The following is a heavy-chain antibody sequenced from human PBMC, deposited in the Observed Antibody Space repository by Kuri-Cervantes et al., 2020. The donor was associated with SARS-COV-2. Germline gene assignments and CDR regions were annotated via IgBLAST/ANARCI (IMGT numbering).Heavy chain of an antibody. CDR1: GYSISSGYY. Sequence: SETLSLTCAVSGYSISSGYYWGWIRQPPGKGLEWIGSIYHSGSTHYKPSLKSRVTLSVDTSKNQFSLKLSSVTAADTAVYYCARRAYCSSTSCSYNWFDPWGQGTLVTVSS. V-gene: IGHV4-38-2*01. D-gene: IGHD2-2*01. J-gene: IGHJ5*02. CDR3: ARRAYCSSTSCSYNWFDP. CDR2: IYHSGST.